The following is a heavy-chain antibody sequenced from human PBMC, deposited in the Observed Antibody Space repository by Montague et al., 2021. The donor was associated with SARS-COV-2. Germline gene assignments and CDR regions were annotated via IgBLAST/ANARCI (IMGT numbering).Heavy chain of an antibody. Sequence: SETLSLTCTVSGGSITSSTYYWGWIRQPPGKGLEWIVSIYYGGNNFYNSSLKSRVAISVDTSKNQFSLKLRSVTAADTAVFYCARDHSSWGQGTLVTVSS. CDR3: ARDHSS. CDR1: GGSITSSTYY. V-gene: IGHV4-39*02. CDR2: IYYGGNN. J-gene: IGHJ5*01.